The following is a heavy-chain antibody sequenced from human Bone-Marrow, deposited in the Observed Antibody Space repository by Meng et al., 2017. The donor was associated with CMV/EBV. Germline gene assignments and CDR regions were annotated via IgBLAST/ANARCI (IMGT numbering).Heavy chain of an antibody. CDR3: ARGKGHFGDELPYYYSVDA. Sequence: GESLKISCTASGFRFNSYAMHWVRQAPGKGLEWVAVTSYDGSNKYYADSVKGRFTISRDNSKNTLYMQMDSLRDEDTAVYYCARGKGHFGDELPYYYSVDAWGRGTTVTVSS. CDR2: TSYDGSNK. V-gene: IGHV3-30-3*01. D-gene: IGHD3-10*01. J-gene: IGHJ6*02. CDR1: GFRFNSYA.